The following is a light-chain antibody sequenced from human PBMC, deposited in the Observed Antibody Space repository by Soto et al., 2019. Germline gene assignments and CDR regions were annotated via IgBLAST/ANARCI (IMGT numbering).Light chain of an antibody. J-gene: IGKJ5*01. CDR3: QQYGNSPFT. CDR2: GAS. V-gene: IGKV3-20*01. Sequence: PGERVTLSCRARQSVGSNLTWYQQKPGQAPRLLIYGASTRATGIPDRFSGSESGTDFTLTISRLEPEDFVVYYCQQYGNSPFTFGQGTRLENK. CDR1: QSVGSN.